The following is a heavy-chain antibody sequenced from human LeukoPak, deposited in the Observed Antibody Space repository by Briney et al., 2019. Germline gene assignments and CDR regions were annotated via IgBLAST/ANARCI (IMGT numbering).Heavy chain of an antibody. CDR2: IYTSGST. CDR1: GGSISSGSYY. V-gene: IGHV4-61*02. CDR3: ARDQSWGDAFDI. D-gene: IGHD6-13*01. J-gene: IGHJ3*02. Sequence: SETLSLTCTVSGGSISSGSYYWSWIRQPAGKGLEWIGRIYTSGSTNYNPSLKSRVTISVDTSKNQFSLKLSSVTAADTAVYYCARDQSWGDAFDIWGQGTMVTVSS.